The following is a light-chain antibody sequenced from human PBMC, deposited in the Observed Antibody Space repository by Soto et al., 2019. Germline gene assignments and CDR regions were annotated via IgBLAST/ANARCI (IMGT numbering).Light chain of an antibody. J-gene: IGKJ1*01. CDR1: QSVSDW. CDR3: QQFYSYST. CDR2: KAS. Sequence: DIQMTQSPSTLPASVGDRVTITCRASQSVSDWLAWYQQTPGRAPKLLIYKASTLESGVPSRFSGSGSGTEFTLTISSLLPDDFATYYCQQFYSYSTFGQGTKVEIK. V-gene: IGKV1-5*03.